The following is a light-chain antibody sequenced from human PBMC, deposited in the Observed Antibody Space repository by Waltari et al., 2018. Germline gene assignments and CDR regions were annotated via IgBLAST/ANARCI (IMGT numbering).Light chain of an antibody. V-gene: IGLV2-23*02. J-gene: IGLJ2*01. CDR1: SSDVGSYNL. CDR2: EAS. CDR3: CSYAGSDTFVV. Sequence: QSALTQPASVSGPPGQSITISCPGTSSDVGSYNLVSWYQQHPAKAPKLMIYEASNRPSGVSDRFSGSKSGNTASLTISGLQAEDEADYYCCSYAGSDTFVVLGGGTKLTVL.